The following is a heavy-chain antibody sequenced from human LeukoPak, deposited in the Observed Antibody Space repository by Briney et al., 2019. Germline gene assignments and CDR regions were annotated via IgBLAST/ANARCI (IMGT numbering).Heavy chain of an antibody. D-gene: IGHD3-10*01. J-gene: IGHJ4*02. CDR3: VGSGSYSTFNHAITLYYFDY. Sequence: GGSLRLSCAASGFTFSTFAMSWVRQAPGKGLEWVSAISGSGGSTYYADSVKGRFTISRDNSKNTLYLQMNSLRAEDTAVYYCVGSGSYSTFNHAITLYYFDYWGQGTLVTVSS. CDR1: GFTFSTFA. CDR2: ISGSGGST. V-gene: IGHV3-23*01.